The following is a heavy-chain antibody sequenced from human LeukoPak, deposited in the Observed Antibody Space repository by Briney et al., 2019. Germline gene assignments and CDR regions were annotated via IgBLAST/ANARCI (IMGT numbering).Heavy chain of an antibody. Sequence: GASVKVSCKASGYTFTSNYIHWVRQAPGQGLEWMGMIYPRDGSTSYAQKFQGRVTVTRDTSTSTVHMELSGLRSDDTAVYYCARGWIAETTVVTPYNYWGQGTLVTVSS. V-gene: IGHV1-46*01. CDR1: GYTFTSNY. D-gene: IGHD4-23*01. J-gene: IGHJ4*02. CDR2: IYPRDGST. CDR3: ARGWIAETTVVTPYNY.